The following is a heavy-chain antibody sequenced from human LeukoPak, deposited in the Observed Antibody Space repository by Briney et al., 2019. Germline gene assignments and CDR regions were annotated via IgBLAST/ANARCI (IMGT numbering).Heavy chain of an antibody. CDR2: INPNSGGT. V-gene: IGHV1-2*02. D-gene: IGHD2-2*01. J-gene: IGHJ4*02. CDR1: GYTLTGYY. CDR3: ARKPAADYYFDY. Sequence: GASVKVSCKASGYTLTGYYMHWVRQAPGQGLEWMGWINPNSGGTNYAQKFQGRVTMTRDTSISTAYMELSRLRSDDTAVYYCARKPAADYYFDYWGQGTLVTVSS.